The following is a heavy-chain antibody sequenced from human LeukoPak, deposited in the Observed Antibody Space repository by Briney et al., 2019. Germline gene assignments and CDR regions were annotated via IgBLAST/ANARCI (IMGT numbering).Heavy chain of an antibody. Sequence: GGSLRLSCAASGFTFSSYSMNWVRQAPGKGLEWVSSISSSSSYIYYADSVKGRFTISRDNAKNSLYLQMNSLRAEDTAVYYCARGAGDTAMDHWGQGTLVTVSS. CDR1: GFTFSSYS. J-gene: IGHJ4*02. V-gene: IGHV3-21*01. CDR3: ARGAGDTAMDH. D-gene: IGHD5-18*01. CDR2: ISSSSSYI.